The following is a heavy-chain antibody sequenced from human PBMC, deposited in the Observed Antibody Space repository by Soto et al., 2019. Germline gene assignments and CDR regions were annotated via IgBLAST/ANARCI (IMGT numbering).Heavy chain of an antibody. V-gene: IGHV4-34*12. CDR1: GGSFSDHY. Sequence: QVQLQQWGAGLLKPSETLSLTCAVYGGSFSDHYWSWIRQPPGKGLEWIGEIIHTGNTNYNPSLKSRVTISLDTSKTRFSRNLSSVPAADTAVYYCARRTYTRGGSLDYWSQGTLVTVSS. J-gene: IGHJ4*02. D-gene: IGHD3-10*01. CDR2: IIHTGNT. CDR3: ARRTYTRGGSLDY.